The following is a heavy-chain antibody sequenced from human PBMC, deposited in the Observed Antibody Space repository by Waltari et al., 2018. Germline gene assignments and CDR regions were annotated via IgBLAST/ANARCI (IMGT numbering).Heavy chain of an antibody. CDR1: GGSCRGNS. CDR2: INHSGST. Sequence: QVQLQQWGAGLLKPSETLSLTCAVYGGSCRGNSWSWSRQPPGKGLEWIGEINHSGSTNYNPSLKSRVTISVDTSKNQFSLKVISLTAADTAVYYCARGQSGYTYGYWRSFYFDYWGQGILVTVSS. CDR3: ARGQSGYTYGYWRSFYFDY. V-gene: IGHV4-34*01. D-gene: IGHD5-18*01. J-gene: IGHJ4*02.